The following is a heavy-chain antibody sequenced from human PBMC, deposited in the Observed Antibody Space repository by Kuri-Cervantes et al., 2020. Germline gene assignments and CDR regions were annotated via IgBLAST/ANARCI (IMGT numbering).Heavy chain of an antibody. CDR3: ARGEEYMDV. CDR1: GFTFDDYA. V-gene: IGHV3-9*01. CDR2: ISWNSGSI. J-gene: IGHJ6*03. D-gene: IGHD1-26*01. Sequence: GGSLRLSCAASGFTFDDYAMHWVRQAPGKGLEWVSGISWNSGSIGYADSVKGRFTISRDNAKNSLYLQMNSLRADDTAVYYCARGEEYMDVWGKGTTVTVSS.